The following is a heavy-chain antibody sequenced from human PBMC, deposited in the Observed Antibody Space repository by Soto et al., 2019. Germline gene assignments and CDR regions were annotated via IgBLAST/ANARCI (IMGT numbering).Heavy chain of an antibody. D-gene: IGHD3-10*01. J-gene: IGHJ6*02. CDR2: ISYDGSNK. V-gene: IGHV3-30-3*01. CDR3: ARGSGYYYGMDG. Sequence: PGGSLRLSCAASGFTFSSYAMHWVRQAPGKGLEWVAVISYDGSNKYYADSVKGRFTISRDNSKNTLYLQMNSLRAEDTAVYYCARGSGYYYGMDGWGQGTTVTVSS. CDR1: GFTFSSYA.